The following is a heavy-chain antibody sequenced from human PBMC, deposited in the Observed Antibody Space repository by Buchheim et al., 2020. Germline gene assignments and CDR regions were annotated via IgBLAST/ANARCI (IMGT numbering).Heavy chain of an antibody. D-gene: IGHD3-3*01. J-gene: IGHJ4*02. Sequence: QVQLVESGGGVVQPGRSLRLSCAASGFTFSSYGMHWVRQAPGKGLEWVAVIWYDGSNKYYADSVKGRFTISRDNSKNTLYLQMNSLRDEDTAVYYCAREHEDFWSGYCDYWGQGTL. CDR1: GFTFSSYG. CDR3: AREHEDFWSGYCDY. CDR2: IWYDGSNK. V-gene: IGHV3-33*01.